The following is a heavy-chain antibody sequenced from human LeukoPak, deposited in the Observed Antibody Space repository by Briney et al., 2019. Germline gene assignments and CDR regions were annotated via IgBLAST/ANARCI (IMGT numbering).Heavy chain of an antibody. CDR2: ISANNGNT. D-gene: IGHD6-13*01. J-gene: IGHJ4*02. CDR1: GYTFTGYY. V-gene: IGHV1-18*04. CDR3: ARHPTSSSWFPGGDPRKYYFDY. Sequence: GASVKVSCKPSGYTFTGYYMHWVRQAPGQGLEWMGWISANNGNTDYAQTFQGRVTMTTDTSTSTVYMELRSLRSDDTAVYYCARHPTSSSWFPGGDPRKYYFDYWGQGTLVTVSS.